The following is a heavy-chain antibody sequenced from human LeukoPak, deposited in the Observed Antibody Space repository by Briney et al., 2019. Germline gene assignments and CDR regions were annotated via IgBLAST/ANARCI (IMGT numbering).Heavy chain of an antibody. CDR1: GFTFSSYS. CDR3: VRDRGYCSGGTCYALWDY. D-gene: IGHD2-15*01. J-gene: IGHJ4*02. V-gene: IGHV3-21*01. CDR2: ISSSSSYI. Sequence: TGGSLRLSCAASGFTFSSYSMNWVRQAPGKGLEWVSSISSSSSYIYYADSVKGRFTISRDDAKNSLYLQMNSLRAEDTAMYYCVRDRGYCSGGTCYALWDYWGQGTLVTVSS.